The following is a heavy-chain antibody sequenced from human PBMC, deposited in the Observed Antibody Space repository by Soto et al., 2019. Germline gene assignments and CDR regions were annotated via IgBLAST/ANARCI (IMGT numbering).Heavy chain of an antibody. J-gene: IGHJ4*02. Sequence: EVQLLESGGGLLQPGGPLRLSCAASRFTFSSFAMSWVRQAPGKGLEWVSAISGNGGSTYYADSVKGRFTISRDNSKNTLFLQMNSLRADDTAIYYCAKENLGAPYFDSWGRGTLVSVSS. CDR3: AKENLGAPYFDS. V-gene: IGHV3-23*01. CDR1: RFTFSSFA. CDR2: ISGNGGST. D-gene: IGHD1-26*01.